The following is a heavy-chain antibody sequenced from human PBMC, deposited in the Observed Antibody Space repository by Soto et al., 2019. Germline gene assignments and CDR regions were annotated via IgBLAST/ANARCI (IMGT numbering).Heavy chain of an antibody. D-gene: IGHD1-20*01. CDR1: GYTFTSYG. J-gene: IGHJ4*02. CDR2: ISAHNGNT. CDR3: ARARTRYFDY. Sequence: QVQLVQSGAEVKKPGASVKVSCKASGYTFTSYGITWVRRAHGQGLEWMGWISAHNGNTDYAQKVQGRVIMTTDTSTSTAYMELRSLTSDDTAVYYCARARTRYFDYWGQGTLVTVSS. V-gene: IGHV1-18*04.